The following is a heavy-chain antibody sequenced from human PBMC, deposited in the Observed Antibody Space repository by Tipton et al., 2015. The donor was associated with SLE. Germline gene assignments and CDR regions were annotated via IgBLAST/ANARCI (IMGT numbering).Heavy chain of an antibody. CDR3: AREVFGGSYKSFDI. Sequence: LRLSCTVSGGSISSYYWGWIRQPPGKGLEWIGYISYTGSTNYNPSLKSRVTISVDTSKNQFSLKLSSVTAADTAVYYCAREVFGGSYKSFDIWGQGTMVTVSS. V-gene: IGHV4-59*01. J-gene: IGHJ3*02. D-gene: IGHD1-26*01. CDR1: GGSISSYY. CDR2: ISYTGST.